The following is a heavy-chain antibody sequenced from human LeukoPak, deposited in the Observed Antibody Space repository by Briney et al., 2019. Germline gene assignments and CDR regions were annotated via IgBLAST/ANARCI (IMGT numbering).Heavy chain of an antibody. D-gene: IGHD3-10*01. CDR1: GFTFSSYE. Sequence: GGSLRLSCAASGFTFSSYEMNWVRQAPGKRLEWVSYISSSGSTIYYADSVKGRFTLSRNNAKNSLYLQMNSLRAEDTAVYYCARFRSGGRIDYWGQGTLVTVSS. J-gene: IGHJ4*02. CDR2: ISSSGSTI. V-gene: IGHV3-48*03. CDR3: ARFRSGGRIDY.